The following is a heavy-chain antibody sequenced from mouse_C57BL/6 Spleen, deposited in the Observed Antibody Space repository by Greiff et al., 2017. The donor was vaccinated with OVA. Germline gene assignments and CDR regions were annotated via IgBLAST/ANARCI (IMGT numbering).Heavy chain of an antibody. CDR1: GYAFSSYW. D-gene: IGHD1-1*01. V-gene: IGHV1-80*01. CDR3: ARLGITTVVARLGRYTMDY. Sequence: QVQLQQSGAELVKPGASVKISCKASGYAFSSYWMNWVKQRPGKGLEWIGQIYPGDGDTNYNGKFKGKATLTADKSSSTAYMQLSSLTSEDSAVYFCARLGITTVVARLGRYTMDYWGQGTSVTVSS. CDR2: IYPGDGDT. J-gene: IGHJ4*01.